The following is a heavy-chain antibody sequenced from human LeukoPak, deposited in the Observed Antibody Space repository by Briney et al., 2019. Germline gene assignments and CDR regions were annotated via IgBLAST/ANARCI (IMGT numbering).Heavy chain of an antibody. V-gene: IGHV4-39*01. CDR3: ARRSGGEYYGSGSPGNDY. D-gene: IGHD3-10*01. CDR1: GGSISSSSYY. Sequence: SETLSLTCTVSGGSISSSSYYWGWIRQPPGKGLEWIGSIYYSGSTYYNPSLKSRVTISVDTSKNQFSLKLSSVTAADTAVYYCARRSGGEYYGSGSPGNDYWGQGTLVTVSS. J-gene: IGHJ4*02. CDR2: IYYSGST.